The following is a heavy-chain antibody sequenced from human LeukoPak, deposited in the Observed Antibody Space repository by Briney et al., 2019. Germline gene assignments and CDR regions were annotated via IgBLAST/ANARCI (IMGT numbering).Heavy chain of an antibody. CDR2: ISAYNGNT. Sequence: ASVKVSCKASGYTFTSYGISWVRLAPGQGLEWMGWISAYNGNTNYAQKLQGRVTMTTDTSTSTAYMELRSLRSDDTAVYYCARSPAAINYYYYYMDVWGKGTTVTVSS. J-gene: IGHJ6*03. V-gene: IGHV1-18*01. CDR1: GYTFTSYG. D-gene: IGHD2-2*02. CDR3: ARSPAAINYYYYYMDV.